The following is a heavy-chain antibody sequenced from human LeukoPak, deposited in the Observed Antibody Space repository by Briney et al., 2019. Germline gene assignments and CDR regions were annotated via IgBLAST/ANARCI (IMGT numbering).Heavy chain of an antibody. D-gene: IGHD3-10*01. Sequence: PGGSLRLSCAASGFTFSSYAMTWVRQAPGKGLEWVSAIGSSGGSTYYADSVKGRFTISRDNSKNTLYLQMNSLRAEDTAVYYCAKQSGGSGTYYYYWGQGTLVTVSS. J-gene: IGHJ4*02. CDR2: IGSSGGST. CDR3: AKQSGGSGTYYYY. V-gene: IGHV3-23*01. CDR1: GFTFSSYA.